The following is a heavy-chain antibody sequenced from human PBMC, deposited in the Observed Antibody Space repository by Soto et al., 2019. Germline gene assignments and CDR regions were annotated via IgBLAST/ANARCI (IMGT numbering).Heavy chain of an antibody. CDR2: FDPEDGET. D-gene: IGHD3-16*02. J-gene: IGHJ4*02. CDR1: GYTLTELS. V-gene: IGHV1-24*01. Sequence: ASLKVSCKVSGYTLTELSMHWVRQAPGKGLEWMGGFDPEDGETIYAQKFQGRVTMTEDTSTDTAYMELSSLRSEDTAVYYCATSGYDYVWGSYRHRDSFDYWGQGTLVTVSS. CDR3: ATSGYDYVWGSYRHRDSFDY.